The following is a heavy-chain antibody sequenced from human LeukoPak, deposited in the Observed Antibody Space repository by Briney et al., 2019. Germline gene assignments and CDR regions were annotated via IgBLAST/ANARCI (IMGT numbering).Heavy chain of an antibody. D-gene: IGHD6-13*01. V-gene: IGHV3-48*02. CDR3: ARTKYSSSWYAGFDY. CDR2: ISSSSSTI. CDR1: GFTFSSYS. J-gene: IGHJ4*02. Sequence: SGGSLRLSCAASGFTFSSYSMNWVRQAPGKGLEWVSYISSSSSTIYYADSVKGRFTISRHNAKNSLYLQMNSLRDEDTAVYYCARTKYSSSWYAGFDYWGQGTLVTVSS.